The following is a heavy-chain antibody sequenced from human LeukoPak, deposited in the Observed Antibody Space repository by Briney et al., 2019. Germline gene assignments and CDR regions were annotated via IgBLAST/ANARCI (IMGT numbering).Heavy chain of an antibody. V-gene: IGHV1-2*02. D-gene: IGHD6-6*01. Sequence: ASVKVSCKASGYTFTGYYMHWVRQAPGQGLEWMGWINPNSGGTNYAQKFQGRVTMTRDTSISTAYMELSRLRSDDTAVYYCAREGAYSSSSWFDPWGQGTLVTVSS. CDR3: AREGAYSSSSWFDP. J-gene: IGHJ5*02. CDR2: INPNSGGT. CDR1: GYTFTGYY.